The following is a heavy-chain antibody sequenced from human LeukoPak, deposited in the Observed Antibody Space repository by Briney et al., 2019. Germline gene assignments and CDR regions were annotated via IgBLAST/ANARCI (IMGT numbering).Heavy chain of an antibody. J-gene: IGHJ4*02. CDR2: ISGSGGNT. Sequence: GGSLRLSCAASGFTFSSYTMNWVRQAPGKGLEWVSGISGSGGNTYYADSVKGRFTVSRDNSQNTLYLQMNALRAEDTAVYFCAKEPRSRGQGTLVTVSS. CDR3: AKEPRS. CDR1: GFTFSSYT. V-gene: IGHV3-23*01.